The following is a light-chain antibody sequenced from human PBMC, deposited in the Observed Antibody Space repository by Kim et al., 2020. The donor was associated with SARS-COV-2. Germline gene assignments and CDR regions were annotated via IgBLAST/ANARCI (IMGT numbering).Light chain of an antibody. J-gene: IGLJ1*01. CDR3: GAWDSSLNYYV. CDR1: PSNIGNTY. CDR2: DNN. Sequence: GQRVTISCSGNPSNIGNTYVAWCRQLPGTAPELLIHDNNMRPSGIPDRFSGSKSDTSATLDITGLQTGDEADYYCGAWDSSLNYYVFGPGTKVTVL. V-gene: IGLV1-51*01.